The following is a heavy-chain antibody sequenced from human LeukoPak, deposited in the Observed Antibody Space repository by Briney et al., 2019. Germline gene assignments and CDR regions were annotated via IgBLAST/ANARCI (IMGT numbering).Heavy chain of an antibody. J-gene: IGHJ5*02. Sequence: ASVKVSCKASGGTFSSYAVSWMRQAPGQGLEWMGRIIPIFGTTNYAQKFQGRVTVTTDESTSTAYMELSSLRSEDTAVYYCATNFKTLAANWFDPWGQGTLLTVSS. CDR1: GGTFSSYA. D-gene: IGHD4/OR15-4a*01. V-gene: IGHV1-69*05. CDR3: ATNFKTLAANWFDP. CDR2: IIPIFGTT.